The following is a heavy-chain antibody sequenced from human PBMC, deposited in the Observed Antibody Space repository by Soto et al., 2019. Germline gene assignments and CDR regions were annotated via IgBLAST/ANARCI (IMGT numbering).Heavy chain of an antibody. Sequence: EVQVLQSGGGLGQPGGSLRLSCAAGGFTFRDYAMSWVRQAPGKGLEWVSTLSGSLNSAFYADSVKGRFTISRDSSDNTLYLKMNILRDEDTAVYYCARDAGFPAFGVIKHAFDIWGQGTLVTVSS. D-gene: IGHD3-3*01. CDR3: ARDAGFPAFGVIKHAFDI. CDR2: LSGSLNSA. J-gene: IGHJ3*02. CDR1: GFTFRDYA. V-gene: IGHV3-23*01.